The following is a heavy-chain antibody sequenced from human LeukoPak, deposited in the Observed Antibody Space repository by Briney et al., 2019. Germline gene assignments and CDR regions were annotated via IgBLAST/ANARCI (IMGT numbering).Heavy chain of an antibody. Sequence: ASVKVSCKASGFTFTSYGISWVRQAPGQGLEWMGWISAYNGNTNYAQKLQGRVTMTTDTSTSTAYMELRSLRSDDTAVYYCARDIVVVTANAGWGSSYWGQGTLVTVSS. CDR2: ISAYNGNT. V-gene: IGHV1-18*01. D-gene: IGHD2-21*02. CDR3: ARDIVVVTANAGWGSSY. CDR1: GFTFTSYG. J-gene: IGHJ4*02.